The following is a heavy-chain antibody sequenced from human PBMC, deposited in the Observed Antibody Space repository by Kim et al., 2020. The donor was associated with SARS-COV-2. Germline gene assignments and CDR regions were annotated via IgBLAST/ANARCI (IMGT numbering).Heavy chain of an antibody. CDR3: ARDRGPYGSGSHDAFDI. CDR2: IKQDGSEK. Sequence: GGSLRLSCAASGFTFSSYWMSWVRQAPGKGLEWVANIKQDGSEKYYVDSVKGRFTISRDNAKNSLYLQMNSLRAEDTAVYYCARDRGPYGSGSHDAFDIWGQGTMVTVSS. J-gene: IGHJ3*02. CDR1: GFTFSSYW. D-gene: IGHD3-10*01. V-gene: IGHV3-7*01.